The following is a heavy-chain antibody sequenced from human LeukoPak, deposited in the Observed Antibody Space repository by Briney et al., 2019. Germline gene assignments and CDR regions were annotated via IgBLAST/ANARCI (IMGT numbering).Heavy chain of an antibody. V-gene: IGHV1-2*02. J-gene: IGHJ4*02. Sequence: ASVKVSCKASGYTFTDYYMHWVRQAPGQGLEWMGWINPNSGGTNYAQNFQGRVTMTRDTSISTAYLELSRLRSDDTAVYYCARRSIPAAISYYFDYWGQGTLVTVSS. D-gene: IGHD2-2*01. CDR2: INPNSGGT. CDR3: ARRSIPAAISYYFDY. CDR1: GYTFTDYY.